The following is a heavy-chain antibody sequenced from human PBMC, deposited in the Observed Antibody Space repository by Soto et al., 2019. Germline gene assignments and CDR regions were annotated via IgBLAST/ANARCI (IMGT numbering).Heavy chain of an antibody. CDR3: ARTYYQWEALHYFDF. V-gene: IGHV1-69*01. CDR1: GGTFSRYG. J-gene: IGHJ4*02. CDR2: IIPIFGTT. Sequence: QVQLVQSGAEVKKPGSSVKVSCTASGGTFSRYGFTWVRQAPGQGFQWMGGIIPIFGTTHYERNFQGRLSITADEPTSTVYMELSSLSSDDTAIYFCARTYYQWEALHYFDFWGQGTLVTVSS. D-gene: IGHD1-26*01.